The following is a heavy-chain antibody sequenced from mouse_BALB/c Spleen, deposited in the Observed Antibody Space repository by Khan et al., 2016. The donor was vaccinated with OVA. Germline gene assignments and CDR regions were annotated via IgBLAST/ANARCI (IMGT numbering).Heavy chain of an antibody. CDR2: ISTGDTT. CDR1: GFTFSNYA. CDR3: AGDYWFGY. V-gene: IGHV5-6-5*01. Sequence: EVQLVESGGGLVKPGGSLKVSCAASGFTFSNYAMSWVRQTPEKRLEWVASISTGDTTYYPDSVKGRFTISTDNARNIMYLQKSSLRSDDTDMYYCAGDYWFGYWGQGTLVTVSA. J-gene: IGHJ3*01.